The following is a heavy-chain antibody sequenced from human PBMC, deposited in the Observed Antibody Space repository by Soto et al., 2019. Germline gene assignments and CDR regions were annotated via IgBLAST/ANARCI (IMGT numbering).Heavy chain of an antibody. CDR1: GGSISSGDYY. J-gene: IGHJ4*02. CDR3: ARDPRDYYDSSGYPR. D-gene: IGHD3-22*01. Sequence: KPSETLSLTCTVSGGSISSGDYYWSWIRQPPGKGLEWIGYIYYSGSTYYNPSLKSRVTISVDTSKNQFSLKLSSVTAADTAVYYCARDPRDYYDSSGYPRWGQGTLVTVSS. V-gene: IGHV4-30-4*01. CDR2: IYYSGST.